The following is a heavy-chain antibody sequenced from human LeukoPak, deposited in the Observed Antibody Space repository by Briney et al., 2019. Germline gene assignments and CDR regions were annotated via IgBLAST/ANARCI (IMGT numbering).Heavy chain of an antibody. CDR3: VRDCSALI. D-gene: IGHD2-15*01. Sequence: GGSLRLSCAASGFTYRSYAMTWFRQAPGKGLEWVSGINSGETTYYADSVKGRFTISRDNSKNTLHLQMNSLRAEDTAVYYCVRDCSALIWRRGTLVTVSS. V-gene: IGHV3-23*01. CDR2: INSGETT. J-gene: IGHJ4*02. CDR1: GFTYRSYA.